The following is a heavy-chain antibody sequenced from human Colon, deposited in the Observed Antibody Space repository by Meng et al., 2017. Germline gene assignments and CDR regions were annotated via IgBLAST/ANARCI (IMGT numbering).Heavy chain of an antibody. Sequence: QTQLHHPGPELSKPSQTPSLTCAISGDSVSSNRALWHWVRQSPSRGLEWLGQTYYRSEWQNHYGVSVKSRITINADTSRNHFSLHLNSVTPEDTAVYYCTTWYGEYWGQGTLVTVSS. CDR3: TTWYGEY. D-gene: IGHD3-10*01. J-gene: IGHJ4*02. CDR2: TYYRSEWQN. CDR1: GDSVSSNRAL. V-gene: IGHV6-1*01.